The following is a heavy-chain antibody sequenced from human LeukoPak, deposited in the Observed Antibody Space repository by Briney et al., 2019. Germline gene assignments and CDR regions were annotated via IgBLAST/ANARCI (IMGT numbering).Heavy chain of an antibody. V-gene: IGHV4-34*01. CDR3: ATLTDYGDYGYFDY. CDR1: GGSFSGYY. D-gene: IGHD4-17*01. Sequence: SETLSLTCAVYGGSFSGYYWSWIRQTPGKGLEWIGEINHSGSTNYNPSLKSRVTISVDTSKNQFSLKLSSVTAADTAVYYCATLTDYGDYGYFDYWGQGTLVTVSS. CDR2: INHSGST. J-gene: IGHJ4*02.